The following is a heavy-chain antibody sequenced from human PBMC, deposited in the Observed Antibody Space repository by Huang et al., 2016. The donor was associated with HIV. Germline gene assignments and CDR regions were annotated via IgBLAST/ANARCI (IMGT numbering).Heavy chain of an antibody. V-gene: IGHV1-18*01. CDR1: GYIFTKYG. D-gene: IGHD1-20*01. CDR3: AGDHWYPLKNWFDL. CDR2: ISAYNGNT. J-gene: IGHJ5*01. Sequence: QVELLQSGAEVKRPGASVRVSCKAAGYIFTKYGINWVRQAPGQGLEWMGWISAYNGNTNYAKKFQGRVTLTRDTSATRAYMELRDVTTADTDVYYCAGDHWYPLKNWFDLWGQGTLVTVSS.